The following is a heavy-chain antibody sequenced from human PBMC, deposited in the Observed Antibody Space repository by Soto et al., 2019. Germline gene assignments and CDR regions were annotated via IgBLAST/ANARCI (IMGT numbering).Heavy chain of an antibody. Sequence: SETLSLTCTVSGGYISSYYWSWIRQPPGKGLEWIGYIYYSGSTNYNPSLKSRVTISVDTSKNQFSLKLSSVTAADTAVYYCARGYCSGGSCYSAEYFQHWGQGALVTVSS. V-gene: IGHV4-59*01. J-gene: IGHJ1*01. CDR3: ARGYCSGGSCYSAEYFQH. CDR2: IYYSGST. CDR1: GGYISSYY. D-gene: IGHD2-15*01.